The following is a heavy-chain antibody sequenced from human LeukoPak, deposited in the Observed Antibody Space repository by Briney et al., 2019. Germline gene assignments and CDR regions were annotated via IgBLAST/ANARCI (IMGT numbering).Heavy chain of an antibody. D-gene: IGHD1-7*01. CDR2: IGDDRNNK. Sequence: AGGSLRLSCAASGFTFSSYAMHWVRQAPGKGLEWVAVIGDDRNNKYYADSVKGRFTISRDNSKNTLFVQMNSLRSEDTAVYYCAKGSPELPIDYWGQGTLVTVSS. J-gene: IGHJ4*02. V-gene: IGHV3-30*04. CDR3: AKGSPELPIDY. CDR1: GFTFSSYA.